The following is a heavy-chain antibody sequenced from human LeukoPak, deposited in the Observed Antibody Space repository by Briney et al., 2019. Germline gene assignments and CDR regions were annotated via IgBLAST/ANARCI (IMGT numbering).Heavy chain of an antibody. Sequence: KPSETLSLTCAVYGGSFSGYYWSWIRHPPRKGLEWIGEINHSGSTNYNPSLKSRVTISVDTSKNQFSLKLSSVTAADTAVYYCARGLDKTYYYDSSGYYYGYWGQGTLVTVSS. V-gene: IGHV4-34*01. CDR2: INHSGST. D-gene: IGHD3-22*01. CDR1: GGSFSGYY. J-gene: IGHJ4*02. CDR3: ARGLDKTYYYDSSGYYYGY.